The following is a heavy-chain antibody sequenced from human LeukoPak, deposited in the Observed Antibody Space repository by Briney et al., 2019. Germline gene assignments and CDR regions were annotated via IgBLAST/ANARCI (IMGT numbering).Heavy chain of an antibody. Sequence: PGGSLRLSCAASGFTFSSYWMSWVRQAPGKGLGWISVIYSGGSTYYADSVKGRFTISRDNSKNTLYLQMNSLRAEDTAVYYCARDYYDGGAIFFDYWGQGTLVTVSS. J-gene: IGHJ4*02. V-gene: IGHV3-66*01. CDR1: GFTFSSYW. CDR2: IYSGGST. D-gene: IGHD3-16*01. CDR3: ARDYYDGGAIFFDY.